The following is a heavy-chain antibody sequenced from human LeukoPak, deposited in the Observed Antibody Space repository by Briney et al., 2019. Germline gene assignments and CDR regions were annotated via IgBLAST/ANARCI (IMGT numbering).Heavy chain of an antibody. CDR3: AKDLGAVADVAFDI. J-gene: IGHJ3*02. CDR2: IRDSGVGT. CDR1: GFTFSSYA. V-gene: IGHV3-23*01. D-gene: IGHD6-19*01. Sequence: GGSLRLSCAASGFTFSSYAMSWVRQAPGKGLEWVSAIRDSGVGTYYADSVKGRFTISRDNSKNTLYLQMNSLRAEDTAVYYCAKDLGAVADVAFDIWGQGTMVTVSS.